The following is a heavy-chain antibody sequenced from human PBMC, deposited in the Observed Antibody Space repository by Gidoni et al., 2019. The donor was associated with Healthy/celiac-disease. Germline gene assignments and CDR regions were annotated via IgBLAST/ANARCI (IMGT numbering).Heavy chain of an antibody. V-gene: IGHV3-30*18. J-gene: IGHJ4*02. CDR2: VSYDGSNN. Sequence: QVQLVESGGGVVQPGRSLRLSRAASGFTLSSYGMQWVHQAAVKGLEWVAVVSYDGSNNYYADSVKGRFTISRDNSKNTLYLQVNSLRAEDTAVYYCAKAGRLAGTWGFDYWGQGTLVTVSS. CDR3: AKAGRLAGTWGFDY. CDR1: GFTLSSYG. D-gene: IGHD6-19*01.